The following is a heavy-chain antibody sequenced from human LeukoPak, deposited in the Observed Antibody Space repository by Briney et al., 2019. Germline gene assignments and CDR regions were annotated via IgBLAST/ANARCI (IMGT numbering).Heavy chain of an antibody. CDR3: ARDRGFGQADV. D-gene: IGHD3-10*01. CDR1: GFTFSGYW. CDR2: IKQDGGEK. Sequence: GGSLRLSCAASGFTFSGYWMSWLRQAPGKGPEWVANIKQDGGEKYYVDSVKGRFTISRDNAKNSLYLQMNSLRAEDTAVYYCARDRGFGQADVWGKGTTVTVSS. V-gene: IGHV3-7*01. J-gene: IGHJ6*04.